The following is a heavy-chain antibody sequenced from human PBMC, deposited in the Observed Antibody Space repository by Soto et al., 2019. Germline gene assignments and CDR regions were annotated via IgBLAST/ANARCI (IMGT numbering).Heavy chain of an antibody. Sequence: QVQLVESGGGVVQPGRSLRLSCAASGFTFSSYGMHWVRQAPGKGLEWVAVISYDGSNKYYADSVKGRFTISRDNSKNTLYLQMNSLRAEDTAVYYCAKDLSSGPGLASQAFDIWGQGPMVTVSS. D-gene: IGHD3-16*01. V-gene: IGHV3-30*18. J-gene: IGHJ3*02. CDR2: ISYDGSNK. CDR3: AKDLSSGPGLASQAFDI. CDR1: GFTFSSYG.